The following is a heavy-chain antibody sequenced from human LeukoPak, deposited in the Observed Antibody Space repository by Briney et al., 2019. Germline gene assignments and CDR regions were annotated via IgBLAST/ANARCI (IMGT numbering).Heavy chain of an antibody. CDR3: ATDGAGFDT. CDR1: GFTFNDYY. J-gene: IGHJ5*02. CDR2: INIGGTNT. V-gene: IGHV3-11*01. Sequence: GGCLRLSCAASGFTFNDYYMSWIRQAPGKGLEWLSYINIGGTNTHYADSVKGRFTISRDNAKKSLNLEMNNLRAEDTAVYYCATDGAGFDTWGQGVLVTVSS.